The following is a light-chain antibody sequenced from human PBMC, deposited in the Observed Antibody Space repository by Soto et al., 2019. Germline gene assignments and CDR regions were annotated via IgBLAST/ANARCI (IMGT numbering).Light chain of an antibody. J-gene: IGKJ5*01. Sequence: DIQMTQSPSSVSASVGDRVTITCRASQGIINWLAWYQEKQGKAPKLLIYAASNLQSGVPSRFSGSGSGTDFTLTISIQQPEDAATYYYQQSNSTPAITFGQGTRLEIK. CDR1: QGIINW. CDR3: QQSNSTPAIT. CDR2: AAS. V-gene: IGKV1-12*01.